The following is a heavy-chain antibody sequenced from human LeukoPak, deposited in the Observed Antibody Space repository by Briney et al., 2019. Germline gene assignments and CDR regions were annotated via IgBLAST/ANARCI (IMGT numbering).Heavy chain of an antibody. V-gene: IGHV3-23*01. CDR3: AKRGVVIRVILVGFHKEAYYFDS. D-gene: IGHD3-22*01. Sequence: GGSLRLSCSVSGITLSNYFLIWVRQAPAKGLEWVAGISDSGGRTNYADSVKGRFTISRDNPKNTLYLQMNRLRAEDTAVYFCAKRGVVIRVILVGFHKEAYYFDSWGQGALVTVSS. J-gene: IGHJ4*02. CDR1: GITLSNYF. CDR2: ISDSGGRT.